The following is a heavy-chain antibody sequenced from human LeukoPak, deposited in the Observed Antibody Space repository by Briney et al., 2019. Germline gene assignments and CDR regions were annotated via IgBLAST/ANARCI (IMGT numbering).Heavy chain of an antibody. CDR2: ISGYNGKT. Sequence: ASVKVSCKASGYIFTSYGISWVRQAPGQGLEWMGWISGYNGKTSYAQELRGRVTMTTDTSTDTAYMELRSLTSDDTAVYYCAREPAAARFDYWGQGTLVTASA. V-gene: IGHV1-18*01. D-gene: IGHD6-13*01. J-gene: IGHJ4*02. CDR3: AREPAAARFDY. CDR1: GYIFTSYG.